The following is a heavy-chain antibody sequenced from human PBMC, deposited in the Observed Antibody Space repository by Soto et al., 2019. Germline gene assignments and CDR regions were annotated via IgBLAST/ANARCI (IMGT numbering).Heavy chain of an antibody. D-gene: IGHD3-22*01. CDR2: INPNSGGT. V-gene: IGHV1-2*02. CDR1: GYTFTGYY. CDR3: ARDYYDSSGYYYVGYYYYGMDV. Sequence: QVQLVQSGAEVKKPGASVKVSCKASGYTFTGYYMHWVRQAPGQGLEWMGWINPNSGGTNYAQKFQGRVTMTRDTSISTADMELSRLRSDDTAVYYCARDYYDSSGYYYVGYYYYGMDVWGQGTTVTVSS. J-gene: IGHJ6*02.